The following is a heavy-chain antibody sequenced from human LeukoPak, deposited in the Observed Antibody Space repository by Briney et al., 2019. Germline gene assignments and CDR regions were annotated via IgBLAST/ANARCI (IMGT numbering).Heavy chain of an antibody. Sequence: GGSLRHSCAASGFTVSYTWLSWVRKAPGKGLEWVGRIKTKSDGGTTDYAAPVKGRFTISRDDSKNTLYLQMNSLKTEDTAVYYCTTISGTSTRLLYWGQGTLVTVSS. V-gene: IGHV3-15*01. J-gene: IGHJ4*02. CDR2: IKTKSDGGTT. D-gene: IGHD1-26*01. CDR3: TTISGTSTRLLY. CDR1: GFTVSYTW.